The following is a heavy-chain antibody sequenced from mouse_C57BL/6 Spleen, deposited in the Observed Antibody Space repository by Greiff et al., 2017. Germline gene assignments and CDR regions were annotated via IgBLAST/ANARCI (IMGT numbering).Heavy chain of an antibody. Sequence: VQLKESGGGLVQPGGSMKLSCVASGFTFSNYWMNWVRQSPEKGLEWVAQIRLKSDNYATHYAESVKGRFTISRDDSKSSVYLQMNNLRAEDTGIYYCTEDYGSSYGFAYWGQGTLVTVSA. J-gene: IGHJ3*01. V-gene: IGHV6-3*01. CDR2: IRLKSDNYAT. CDR3: TEDYGSSYGFAY. CDR1: GFTFSNYW. D-gene: IGHD1-1*01.